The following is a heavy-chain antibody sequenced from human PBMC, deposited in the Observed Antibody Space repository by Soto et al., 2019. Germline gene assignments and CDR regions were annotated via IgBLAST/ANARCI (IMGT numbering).Heavy chain of an antibody. V-gene: IGHV3-21*01. D-gene: IGHD3-16*01. CDR3: AKEGGWFDP. CDR2: ISSSSSYI. Sequence: EVQLVESGGGLVKPGGSLRLSCAASGFTFSSYSMNWVRQAPGKGLEWVSSISSSSSYICYADSVKGRFTISRDNAKNSLYLQMNSLRAEDTAVYYCAKEGGWFDPWGQGTLVTVSS. J-gene: IGHJ5*02. CDR1: GFTFSSYS.